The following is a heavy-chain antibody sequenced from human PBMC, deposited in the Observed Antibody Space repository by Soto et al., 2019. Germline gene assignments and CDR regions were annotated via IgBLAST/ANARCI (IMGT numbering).Heavy chain of an antibody. D-gene: IGHD6-6*01. Sequence: QVQLVQSGAEVKKPGASVKVSCKASGYTFTSYYMHWARQAPGQGLEWMGIINPSGGSTSYAQKFQGRVTMTRDTSTSTVYMELSSLRSEDTAVYYCAREYSSSSGDNREYYYYMDVWGKGTTVTVSS. CDR3: AREYSSSSGDNREYYYYMDV. CDR1: GYTFTSYY. CDR2: INPSGGST. J-gene: IGHJ6*03. V-gene: IGHV1-46*03.